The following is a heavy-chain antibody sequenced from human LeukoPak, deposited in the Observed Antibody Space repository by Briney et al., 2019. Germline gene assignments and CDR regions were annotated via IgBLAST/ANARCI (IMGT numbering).Heavy chain of an antibody. CDR1: GGSISSSYW. J-gene: IGHJ4*02. Sequence: PSGTLSLTCAVSGGSISSSYWWSWIRQPPGKGLEWIGEIYHSGSTNYNLSLKSRVTISVDKSKNQFSLKSNSVTAADTAVYYCAKTMIVVVTPPGSEFDYWGQGTLVTVSS. V-gene: IGHV4-4*02. CDR2: IYHSGST. CDR3: AKTMIVVVTPPGSEFDY. D-gene: IGHD3-22*01.